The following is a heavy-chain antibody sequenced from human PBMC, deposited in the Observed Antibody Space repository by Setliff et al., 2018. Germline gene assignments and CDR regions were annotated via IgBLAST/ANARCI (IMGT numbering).Heavy chain of an antibody. CDR3: TRDWDAALAN. CDR1: GFSLSDHY. V-gene: IGHV3-72*01. D-gene: IGHD5-18*01. CDR2: FRGKASGYTT. J-gene: IGHJ4*02. Sequence: QPGGSLRLSCAASGFSLSDHYVDWVRQAPGKGLEWVGRFRGKASGYTTEYAASVKGRFTISRDDSKNSRDLQMSSLKTEDTAVYYCTRDWDAALANWGQGTQVTVSS.